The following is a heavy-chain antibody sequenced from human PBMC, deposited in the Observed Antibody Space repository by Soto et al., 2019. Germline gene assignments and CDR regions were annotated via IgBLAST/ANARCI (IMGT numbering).Heavy chain of an antibody. Sequence: EVQLLESGGGLVQPGGSLRLSCAASGFTFSSYAMSWVRQAPGKGLEWVSAIRGSGGSTYYADSVKVRFTISRDNSQNTLYLQMNILRAEETAVYYCGRDRSSSWYESVHYWGQGTLGTVSS. D-gene: IGHD6-13*01. CDR3: GRDRSSSWYESVHY. J-gene: IGHJ4*02. CDR1: GFTFSSYA. V-gene: IGHV3-23*01. CDR2: IRGSGGST.